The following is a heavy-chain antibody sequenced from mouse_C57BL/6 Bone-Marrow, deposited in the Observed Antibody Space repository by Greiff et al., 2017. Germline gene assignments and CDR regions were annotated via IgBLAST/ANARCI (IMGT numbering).Heavy chain of an antibody. J-gene: IGHJ4*01. CDR2: IYPRSGNT. CDR1: GYTFTSYG. CDR3: ARLGSYYAMDY. V-gene: IGHV1-81*01. Sequence: VKLMESGAELARPGASVKLSCKASGYTFTSYGISWVKQRTGQGLEWIGEIYPRSGNTYYNEKFKGKATLTADKSSSTAYMELRSLTSEDSAVXFCARLGSYYAMDYWGQGTSVTVSS.